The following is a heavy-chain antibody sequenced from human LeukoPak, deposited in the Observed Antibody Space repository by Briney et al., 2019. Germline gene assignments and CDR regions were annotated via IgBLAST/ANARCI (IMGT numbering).Heavy chain of an antibody. J-gene: IGHJ5*02. Sequence: SETLPLTCTVSRGSISGYSWSWIRQSPGGGLEWIGYIYYSGDTAYTPSLRSRVTLSVDTSKNQFSLQLRAVTTADTAVYYCVRGPYGASISKWFDPWGQGTQVIVSP. CDR3: VRGPYGASISKWFDP. V-gene: IGHV4-59*01. CDR1: RGSISGYS. D-gene: IGHD4/OR15-4a*01. CDR2: IYYSGDT.